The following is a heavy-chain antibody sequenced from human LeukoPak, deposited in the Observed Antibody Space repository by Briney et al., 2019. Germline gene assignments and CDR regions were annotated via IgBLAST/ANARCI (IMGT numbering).Heavy chain of an antibody. CDR2: ISHNGRNQ. CDR1: GITFSSYV. J-gene: IGHJ4*02. Sequence: GRSLRLSCAASGITFSSYVVHWVRQAPDKGLEWVALISHNGRNQYYADSVRGRFTISRDNYKNTLFLQMNGLKFEDTAIYYCARDFGDYGIDYWGRGTLVTVSS. V-gene: IGHV3-30*04. CDR3: ARDFGDYGIDY. D-gene: IGHD4-17*01.